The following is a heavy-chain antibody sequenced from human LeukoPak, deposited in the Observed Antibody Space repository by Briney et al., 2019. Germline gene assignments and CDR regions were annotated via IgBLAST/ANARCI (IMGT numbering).Heavy chain of an antibody. J-gene: IGHJ4*02. CDR1: GVSISSHY. V-gene: IGHV4-59*11. Sequence: SETLSLTCTVSGVSISSHYWSWIRQPPGKGLEWIGYMYNSETTKYNPSLKSRVTISVDTSKKQFSLTLRSVTAADTAVYYCARCPHSSGWTRFDYWGRGTLVTVSS. CDR3: ARCPHSSGWTRFDY. D-gene: IGHD6-19*01. CDR2: MYNSETT.